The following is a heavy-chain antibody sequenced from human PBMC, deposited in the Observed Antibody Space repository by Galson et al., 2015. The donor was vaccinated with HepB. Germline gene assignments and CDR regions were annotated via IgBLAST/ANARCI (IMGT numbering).Heavy chain of an antibody. D-gene: IGHD6-19*01. CDR3: AREEYGEAIAVAGNDAFGI. CDR1: GFTFSDYY. CDR2: ISSSSSYT. V-gene: IGHV3-11*06. J-gene: IGHJ3*02. Sequence: SLRLSCAASGFTFSDYYMSWIRQAPGKGLEWVSYISSSSSYTNYVDSVKGRFTISRDNAKNSLYLRMNSLRAEDTAVYYCAREEYGEAIAVAGNDAFGIWGQGTLVTVSS.